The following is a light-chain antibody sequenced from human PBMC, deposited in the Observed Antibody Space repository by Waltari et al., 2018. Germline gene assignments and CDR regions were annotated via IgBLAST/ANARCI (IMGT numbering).Light chain of an antibody. V-gene: IGKV3-20*01. Sequence: IVLTQSPGTLSLSPGERATLSCRASQSVRSNYLAWYQQKPGQAPRLLIYGASSRATGIADRFSGSGSGTDFTLTISRLEPEDFAVYYCQQYNNWPRETFGQGTKVEIK. CDR2: GAS. J-gene: IGKJ1*01. CDR3: QQYNNWPRET. CDR1: QSVRSNY.